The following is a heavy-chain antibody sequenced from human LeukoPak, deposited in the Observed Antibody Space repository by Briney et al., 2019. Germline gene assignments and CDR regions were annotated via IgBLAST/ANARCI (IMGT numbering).Heavy chain of an antibody. CDR3: AKDHLGRWDIVVVPAAIDGDY. CDR2: ISANGAVM. CDR1: GFTFSTYA. J-gene: IGHJ4*02. V-gene: IGHV3-23*01. Sequence: PGGSLRLSCAASGFTFSTYAMTWVRQAPGKGLEWVSAISANGAVMFYGDSVKGRFTVSRDNSRSTLYLQMNSLRAEDTAVYYCAKDHLGRWDIVVVPAAIDGDYWGQGTLVTVSS. D-gene: IGHD2-2*01.